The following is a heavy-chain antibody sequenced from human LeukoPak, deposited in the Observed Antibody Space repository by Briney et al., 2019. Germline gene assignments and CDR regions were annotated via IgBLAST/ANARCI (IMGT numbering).Heavy chain of an antibody. V-gene: IGHV4-34*01. CDR3: ARTPTYYDYIWGSYRVDAFDI. Sequence: PSETLSLTYAVYGGSFSGYYWSWIRQPPGKGLEWIGEINHSGSTNYNPSLKSRVTISVDTSKNQFSLKLSSVTAADTAVYYCARTPTYYDYIWGSYRVDAFDIWGQGTMVTVSS. CDR2: INHSGST. D-gene: IGHD3-16*02. CDR1: GGSFSGYY. J-gene: IGHJ3*02.